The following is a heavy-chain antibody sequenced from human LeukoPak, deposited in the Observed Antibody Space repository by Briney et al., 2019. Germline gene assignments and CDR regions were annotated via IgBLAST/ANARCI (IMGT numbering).Heavy chain of an antibody. CDR1: GFTFSSYA. V-gene: IGHV3-23*01. CDR3: ASPRRGRDLFTDS. J-gene: IGHJ4*02. Sequence: AGSLRLSCAPSGFTFSSYAMSWVRQAAGKGPEWVSAISGSGGSTGSADSVKGRFTISRDNSKNTLFLQMTSLRAEDTAVYYCASPRRGRDLFTDSWGQGTLGIVSS. CDR2: ISGSGGST. D-gene: IGHD5-24*01.